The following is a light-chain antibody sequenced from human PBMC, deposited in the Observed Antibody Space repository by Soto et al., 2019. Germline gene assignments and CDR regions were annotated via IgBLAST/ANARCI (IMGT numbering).Light chain of an antibody. CDR1: SRDSGASNF. CDR2: EAT. J-gene: IGLJ1*01. CDR3: VSYKTDDTFV. Sequence: SGLTQLPSASRSPGQSITGSCTGTSRDSGASNFVSWYQHLPGSAPKVIIVEATNRPSGVSDRFSGSKAGITASLTISGLQAADEAEYFCVSYKTDDTFVFGTGTKVTVL. V-gene: IGLV2-14*01.